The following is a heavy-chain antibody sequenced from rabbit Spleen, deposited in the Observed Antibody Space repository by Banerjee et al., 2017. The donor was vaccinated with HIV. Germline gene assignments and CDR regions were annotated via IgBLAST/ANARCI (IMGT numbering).Heavy chain of an antibody. CDR2: IDTGSRDFT. J-gene: IGHJ4*01. CDR3: ARDSESSNSYWNL. V-gene: IGHV1S45*01. CDR1: GFDFSNYNF. Sequence: QEQLVESGGGLVQPEGSLTLTCKASGFDFSNYNFMCWVRQAPGKGLEWIACIDTGSRDFTYYASWAKGRFTISKSSSTTVTLQMTSLTVADTATYFCARDSESSNSYWNLWGPGTLVTVS. D-gene: IGHD1-1*01.